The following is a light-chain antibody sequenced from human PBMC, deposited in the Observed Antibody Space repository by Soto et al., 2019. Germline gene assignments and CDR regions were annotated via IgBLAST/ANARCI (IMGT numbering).Light chain of an antibody. J-gene: IGKJ2*01. CDR1: QSVSNQ. CDR2: DAS. CDR3: QQYNNWPPMYT. V-gene: IGKV3-11*01. Sequence: EIVLTQSPVNLSLSPGERATLSCRASQSVSNQLAWYQQKPGQAPRLLIYDASRRVTGIPPRFSGSGSGTDFTLTLSSLEPEDFAVYYCQQYNNWPPMYTFGQGTKVDIK.